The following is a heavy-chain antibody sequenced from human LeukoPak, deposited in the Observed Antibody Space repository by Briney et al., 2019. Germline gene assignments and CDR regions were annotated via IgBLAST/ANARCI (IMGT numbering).Heavy chain of an antibody. CDR3: ARGGNDFWSGYSVNYYMDV. D-gene: IGHD3-3*01. J-gene: IGHJ6*03. CDR2: INPNSGGT. Sequence: ASVKVSCKASRYTFTGYYMHWVRQAPGQGLEWMGWINPNSGGTNYAQKFQGRVTMTRDTSISTAYMELSRLRSDDTAVYYCARGGNDFWSGYSVNYYMDVWGKGTTVTVSS. CDR1: RYTFTGYY. V-gene: IGHV1-2*02.